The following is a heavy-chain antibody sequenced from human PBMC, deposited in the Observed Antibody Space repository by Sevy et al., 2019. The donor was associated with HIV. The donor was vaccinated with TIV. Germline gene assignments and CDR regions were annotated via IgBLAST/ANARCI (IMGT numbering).Heavy chain of an antibody. CDR1: GGAFSSYA. D-gene: IGHD3-10*01. CDR3: ARDGSGSYPYYYYYMDV. V-gene: IGHV1-69*13. Sequence: ASMKVSCKASGGAFSSYAISWVRQATGQGLEWMGRIIPIFGTANYAQKFQGRVTITADESTSTAYMELSSLRSEDTAVYYCARDGSGSYPYYYYYMDVWGKGTTVTVSS. J-gene: IGHJ6*03. CDR2: IIPIFGTA.